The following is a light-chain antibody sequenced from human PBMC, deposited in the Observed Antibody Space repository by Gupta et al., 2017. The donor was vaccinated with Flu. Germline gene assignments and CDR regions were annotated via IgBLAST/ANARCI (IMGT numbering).Light chain of an antibody. J-gene: IGLJ3*02. V-gene: IGLV1-51*02. Sequence: QSVFTQPPSVSSAPGPKVTISCSGSSSNIGNNYVSWYQQLPGTAPKLLIYENNKRPSGIPDRFSGSKSGTSATLGITGLQTGDEADYYCGTWDSSLSAVVFGGGTKLTVL. CDR2: ENN. CDR3: GTWDSSLSAVV. CDR1: SSNIGNNY.